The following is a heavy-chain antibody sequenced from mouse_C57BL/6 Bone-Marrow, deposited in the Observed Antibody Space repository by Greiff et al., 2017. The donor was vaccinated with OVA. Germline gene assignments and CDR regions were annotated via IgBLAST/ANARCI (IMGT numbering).Heavy chain of an antibody. Sequence: QVQLKQPGAELVKPGASVKLSCKASGYTFTSYWMHWVKQRPGQGLEWIGMIHPNSGSTNYNEKFKSKATLTVDKSSSTAYMQLSSLTSEDSAVYYCARGPITTVVPNWYFDVWGTGTTVTVSS. D-gene: IGHD1-1*01. CDR3: ARGPITTVVPNWYFDV. CDR1: GYTFTSYW. CDR2: IHPNSGST. J-gene: IGHJ1*03. V-gene: IGHV1-64*01.